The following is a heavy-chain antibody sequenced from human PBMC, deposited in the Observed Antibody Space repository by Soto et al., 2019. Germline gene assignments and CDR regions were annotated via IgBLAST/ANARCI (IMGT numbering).Heavy chain of an antibody. Sequence: EVQLLESGGGLVQPGGSLRLSCAASGFTFSSYAMSWVRQARGKGLEWVSTISASGGSTYYADSVKGRFTISRHNSKNTLYLQMNSLRADDTAVYYCEKGSGDIVVVVPATALFDYWGQGTLVTVSS. CDR2: ISASGGST. D-gene: IGHD2-15*01. V-gene: IGHV3-23*01. J-gene: IGHJ4*02. CDR3: EKGSGDIVVVVPATALFDY. CDR1: GFTFSSYA.